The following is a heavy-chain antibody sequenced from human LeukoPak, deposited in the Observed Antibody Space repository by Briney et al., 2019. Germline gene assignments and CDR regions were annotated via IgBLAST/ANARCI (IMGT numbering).Heavy chain of an antibody. Sequence: ASVEVSCKASGYTFTGYYMHWVRQAPGQGLEWMGWINPNSGGTNYAQKFQGRVTMTRDTSISTAYMELSRLRSDDTAVYYCARLDTAVAGFDYWGQGTLVTVSS. CDR2: INPNSGGT. V-gene: IGHV1-2*02. CDR1: GYTFTGYY. D-gene: IGHD6-19*01. CDR3: ARLDTAVAGFDY. J-gene: IGHJ4*02.